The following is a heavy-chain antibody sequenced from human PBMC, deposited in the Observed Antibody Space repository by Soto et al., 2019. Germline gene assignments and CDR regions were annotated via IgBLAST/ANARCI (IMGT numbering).Heavy chain of an antibody. J-gene: IGHJ6*02. CDR3: ARDEADYSYYYYYYGMDV. Sequence: ASVKVSCKASGYTFTGDYMHWVRQAPGQGLEWMGWINPNSGGTNYAQKFQGRVTMTRDTSISTAYMELSRLRSDDTAVYYCARDEADYSYYYYYYGMDVWGQGTTVTVSS. CDR1: GYTFTGDY. CDR2: INPNSGGT. V-gene: IGHV1-2*02. D-gene: IGHD2-15*01.